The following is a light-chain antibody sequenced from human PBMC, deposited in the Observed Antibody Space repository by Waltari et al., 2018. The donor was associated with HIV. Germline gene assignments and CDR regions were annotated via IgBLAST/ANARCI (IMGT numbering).Light chain of an antibody. Sequence: GTPGQRVTISCSGSSSNIGSNYVYWYQQLPGTAPKLLIYRNNQRPSGVPDRFSGSKSGTSASLAISGLRSEDEADYYCAAWDDSLSGWVFGGGTKLTVL. CDR3: AAWDDSLSGWV. J-gene: IGLJ3*02. V-gene: IGLV1-47*01. CDR2: RNN. CDR1: SSNIGSNY.